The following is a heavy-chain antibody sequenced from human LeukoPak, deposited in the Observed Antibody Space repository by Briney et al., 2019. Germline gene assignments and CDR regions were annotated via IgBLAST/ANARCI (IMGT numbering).Heavy chain of an antibody. Sequence: PSETLSLTCTVSGDSISSYYWSWIRQPAEKGLEWIGHIYTSGSTNYYTSGSTDYNPSLKSRVTLSLDRSKNQFSLKLSSVTAADTAVYYCAAFLSGTYWYFDYWGQGALVTVSS. CDR3: AAFLSGTYWYFDY. CDR1: GDSISSYY. V-gene: IGHV4-4*07. J-gene: IGHJ4*02. CDR2: IYTSGST. D-gene: IGHD1-26*01.